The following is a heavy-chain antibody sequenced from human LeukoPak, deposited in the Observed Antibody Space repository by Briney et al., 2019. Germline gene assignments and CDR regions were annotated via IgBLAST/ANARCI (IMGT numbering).Heavy chain of an antibody. J-gene: IGHJ4*02. Sequence: GGSLGLSCAASGFTFSSYSMNWVRQAPGKGLEWVSSISSSSSYIYYADSVKGRFTISRDNAKNSLYLQMNSLRAEDTAVYYCARGGGPYCGGDCYFDYWGQGTLVTVSS. CDR2: ISSSSSYI. V-gene: IGHV3-21*01. CDR3: ARGGGPYCGGDCYFDY. CDR1: GFTFSSYS. D-gene: IGHD2-21*02.